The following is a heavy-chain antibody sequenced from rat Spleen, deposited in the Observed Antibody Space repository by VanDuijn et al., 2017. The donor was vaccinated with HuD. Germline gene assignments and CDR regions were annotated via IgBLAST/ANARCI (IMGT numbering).Heavy chain of an antibody. Sequence: EVQLVESGGGLVQPGRSLKLSCAASGFTFSDYNMAWVRQAPKKGLEWVAIISYDGSSTYYRDSVKGRFTISRDNAKSTLYLQMDSLRSEDTATYYCARYYYGYWYFDFWGPGTMVTVSS. J-gene: IGHJ1*01. V-gene: IGHV5-7*01. CDR3: ARYYYGYWYFDF. CDR2: ISYDGSST. D-gene: IGHD1-1*01. CDR1: GFTFSDYN.